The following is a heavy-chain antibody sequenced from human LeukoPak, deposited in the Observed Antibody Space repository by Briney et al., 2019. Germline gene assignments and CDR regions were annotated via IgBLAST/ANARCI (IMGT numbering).Heavy chain of an antibody. V-gene: IGHV3-53*01. CDR1: GFTVSSNY. J-gene: IGHJ5*02. CDR3: ARDVSGPFSNWFDP. CDR2: IYSGGST. D-gene: IGHD6-19*01. Sequence: GGSLRLSCAASGFTVSSNYMSWVRQAPGKGLEWVSVIYSGGSTYYADSVKGRFTISRDNSKNTLYLQMNSLRAEDTAVYYCARDVSGPFSNWFDPWGQGTLVTVSS.